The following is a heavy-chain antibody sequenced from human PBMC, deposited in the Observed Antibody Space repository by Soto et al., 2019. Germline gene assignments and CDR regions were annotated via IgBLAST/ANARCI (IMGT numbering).Heavy chain of an antibody. V-gene: IGHV3-48*02. CDR2: INGSSSTM. CDR3: ARGDRFRCSGDRCFSDGLFMS. CDR1: GFTFGIYS. J-gene: IGHJ5*02. D-gene: IGHD2-15*01. Sequence: GGSLRLSCAASGFTFGIYSMNWVRQAPGKGLEWISYINGSSSTMYYADSVKGRFIISRDNADNSLYLQMNSLRDADTAVYYCARGDRFRCSGDRCFSDGLFMSWGQGTLVTVSS.